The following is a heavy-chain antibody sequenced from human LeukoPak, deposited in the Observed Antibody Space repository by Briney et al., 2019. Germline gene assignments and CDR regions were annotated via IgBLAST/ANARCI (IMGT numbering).Heavy chain of an antibody. J-gene: IGHJ4*02. CDR3: ARGHGSGTPGFFDY. Sequence: SVKVSCKASGGTFSSYAISWVRQAPGQGLEWMGGIIPIFGTANYAQKFQGRVTITADESTSTAYMEVSSLRSEDTAVYYCARGHGSGTPGFFDYWGQGTLVTVSS. CDR1: GGTFSSYA. V-gene: IGHV1-69*13. CDR2: IIPIFGTA. D-gene: IGHD3-10*01.